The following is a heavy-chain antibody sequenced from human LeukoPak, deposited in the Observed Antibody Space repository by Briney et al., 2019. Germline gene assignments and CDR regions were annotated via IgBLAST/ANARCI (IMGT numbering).Heavy chain of an antibody. CDR3: ARDQFYDSSGYYLPLVWFDP. Sequence: SETLSLTCTVSGYSISSGYYWGWIRQPPGKGLEWIGSIYHSGSTYYNPSHKSRVTISVDTSKNQFSLKLSSVTAADTAVYYCARDQFYDSSGYYLPLVWFDPWGQGTLVTVSS. CDR1: GYSISSGYY. CDR2: IYHSGST. V-gene: IGHV4-38-2*02. J-gene: IGHJ5*02. D-gene: IGHD3-22*01.